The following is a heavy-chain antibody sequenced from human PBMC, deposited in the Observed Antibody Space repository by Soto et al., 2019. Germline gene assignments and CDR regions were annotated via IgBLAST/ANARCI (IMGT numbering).Heavy chain of an antibody. CDR3: AKAGVHDTATITRGS. Sequence: ASVKASCKTSGYTFTNFGLTWVRQAPGQGLEWMGWINTYNGNTKYAQKFQGRLAMTTDTSTTTAYLELRSLKTDDRAIYYCAKAGVHDTATITRGSWGQENLVTVCS. CDR2: INTYNGNT. D-gene: IGHD5-18*01. J-gene: IGHJ5*02. V-gene: IGHV1-18*01. CDR1: GYTFTNFG.